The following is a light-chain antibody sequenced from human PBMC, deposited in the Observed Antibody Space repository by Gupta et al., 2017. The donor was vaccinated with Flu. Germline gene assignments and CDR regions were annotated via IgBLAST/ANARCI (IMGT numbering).Light chain of an antibody. Sequence: SPGQTARITCSGDALPKQYAYWYQQKPGQDPVMVIYKDNERPSGIPERFSGSTSGTTITLTISGVQAEDEAVYYCQSADSSGTTFGGGTKLTVL. CDR3: QSADSSGTT. CDR1: ALPKQY. CDR2: KDN. V-gene: IGLV3-25*03. J-gene: IGLJ2*01.